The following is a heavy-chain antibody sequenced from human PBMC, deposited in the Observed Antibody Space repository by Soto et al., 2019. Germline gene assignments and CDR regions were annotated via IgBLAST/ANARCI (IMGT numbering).Heavy chain of an antibody. CDR2: ISYDGSNK. J-gene: IGHJ6*02. CDR1: GFTFSSYG. D-gene: IGHD1-26*01. V-gene: IGHV3-30*18. CDR3: EKEERGWEYYCYGMDL. Sequence: GGSLRLSCAASGFTFSSYGMHWVRQAPGKGLEWVAVISYDGSNKYYADSVKGRFTISRDNSKNTLYLQMNSLRGEDTDVYYCEKEERGWEYYCYGMDLWGQGTTVTVSS.